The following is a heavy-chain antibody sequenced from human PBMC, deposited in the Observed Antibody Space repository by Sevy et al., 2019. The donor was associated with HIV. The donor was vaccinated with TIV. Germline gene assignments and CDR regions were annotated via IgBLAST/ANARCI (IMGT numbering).Heavy chain of an antibody. CDR2: FDPEDGET. D-gene: IGHD3-3*01. CDR1: GYTLTELS. CDR3: ATARLGDFWSGYSFDY. Sequence: ASVKVSCKVSGYTLTELSMHWVRQAPGKGLEGMGGFDPEDGETIYAQKFQGRVTMTEDTSTDTAYMELSSLRSEDTAVYYCATARLGDFWSGYSFDYWGQGTLVTVSS. V-gene: IGHV1-24*01. J-gene: IGHJ4*02.